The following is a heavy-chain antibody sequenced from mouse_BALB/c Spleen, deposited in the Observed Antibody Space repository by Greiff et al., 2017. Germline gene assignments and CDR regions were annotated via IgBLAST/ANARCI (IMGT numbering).Heavy chain of an antibody. Sequence: VQLQQSGAELAKPGASVKMSCKASGYTFTSYWMHWVKQRPGQGLEWIGYINPSTGYTEYNQKFKDKATLTADKSSSTAYMQLSSLTSEDSAVYYCARRDGNYKSYWYFDVWGAGTTVTVSS. D-gene: IGHD2-1*01. CDR2: INPSTGYT. CDR1: GYTFTSYW. CDR3: ARRDGNYKSYWYFDV. J-gene: IGHJ1*01. V-gene: IGHV1-7*01.